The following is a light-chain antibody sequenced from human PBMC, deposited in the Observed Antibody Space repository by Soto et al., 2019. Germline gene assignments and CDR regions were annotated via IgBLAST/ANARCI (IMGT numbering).Light chain of an antibody. CDR2: DVS. CDR1: SSDVGGYNY. V-gene: IGLV2-14*03. Sequence: QSVLTQPTSVSGSPGQSITISCTGXSSDVGGYNYVSWYQHHPGKAPKLMICDVSDRPSGVSNRFSGSKSGNTASLTISGLQAEDEADYYCGSYTSSSTPWVFGTGTKVSVL. J-gene: IGLJ1*01. CDR3: GSYTSSSTPWV.